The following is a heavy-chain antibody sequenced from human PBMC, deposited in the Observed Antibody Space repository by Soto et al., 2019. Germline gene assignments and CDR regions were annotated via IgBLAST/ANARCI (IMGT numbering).Heavy chain of an antibody. J-gene: IGHJ6*02. CDR3: ARDRSYDSSGSLSEPPSMPSV. Sequence: PGGSLRLSCAASGFTFSSYSMNWVRQAPGKGLEWVSSISSSSSYIYYADSVKGRFTISRDNAKNSLYLQMNSLRAEDTAVYYCARDRSYDSSGSLSEPPSMPSVWGQGTTVTVSS. D-gene: IGHD3-22*01. CDR1: GFTFSSYS. V-gene: IGHV3-21*01. CDR2: ISSSSSYI.